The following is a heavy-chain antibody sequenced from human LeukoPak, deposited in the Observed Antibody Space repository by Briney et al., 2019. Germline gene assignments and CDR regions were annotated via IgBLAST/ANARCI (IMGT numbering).Heavy chain of an antibody. CDR3: ARARYYYDSSGPYYYYMDV. D-gene: IGHD3-22*01. V-gene: IGHV4-59*12. Sequence: SETLSLTCTVSGGSISSYYWSWIRQPPGKGLEWIGSIYYSGSTNYNPSLKSRVTISVDRSKNQFSLKLSSVTAADTAVYYCARARYYYDSSGPYYYYMDVWGKGTTVTVSS. CDR1: GGSISSYY. CDR2: IYYSGST. J-gene: IGHJ6*03.